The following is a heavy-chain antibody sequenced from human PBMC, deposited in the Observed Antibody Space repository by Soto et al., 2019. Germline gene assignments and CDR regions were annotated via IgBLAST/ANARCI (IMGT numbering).Heavy chain of an antibody. CDR3: TRGPRSTSTGTGAF. CDR1: GFTFSMYW. D-gene: IGHD1-1*01. V-gene: IGHV3-74*01. CDR2: INDDGSST. J-gene: IGHJ4*02. Sequence: RALRLSCPASGFTFSMYWMHWVRQVPGKGPEWVSRINDDGSSTNYADSVKGRFTISRDNAKNTLYLQMNDLRAEDTAVYYCTRGPRSTSTGTGAFWGQGTLVTVSS.